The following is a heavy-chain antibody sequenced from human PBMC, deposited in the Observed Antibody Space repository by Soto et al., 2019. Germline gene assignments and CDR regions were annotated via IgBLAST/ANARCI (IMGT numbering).Heavy chain of an antibody. J-gene: IGHJ6*02. CDR2: INHSGST. Sequence: QVQLQQWGAGLLKPSETLSLTCAVYGGSFSGYYWSWIRHPPGKGLEWLGEINHSGSTNYNPSLKSRVTKSVDTSKNLFSLKLSSVTAADTAVYDCASSNYVPLVGYYGMDVWGQGTTVTVSS. V-gene: IGHV4-34*01. CDR1: GGSFSGYY. CDR3: ASSNYVPLVGYYGMDV. D-gene: IGHD1-7*01.